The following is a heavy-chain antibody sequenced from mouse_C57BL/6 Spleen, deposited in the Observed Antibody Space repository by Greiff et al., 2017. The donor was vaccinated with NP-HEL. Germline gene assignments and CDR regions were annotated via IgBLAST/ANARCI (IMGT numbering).Heavy chain of an antibody. D-gene: IGHD4-1*01. CDR1: GYTFTSYW. CDR2: IYPGSGST. J-gene: IGHJ4*01. CDR3: ARGDWDVGAMDY. V-gene: IGHV1-55*01. Sequence: VQLQQPGAELVKPGASVKMSCKASGYTFTSYWITWVKQRPGQGLEWIGDIYPGSGSTNYNEKFKSKATLTVDTSSSTAYMQISSLTSEDSAVYYCARGDWDVGAMDYWGQGTSVTVSS.